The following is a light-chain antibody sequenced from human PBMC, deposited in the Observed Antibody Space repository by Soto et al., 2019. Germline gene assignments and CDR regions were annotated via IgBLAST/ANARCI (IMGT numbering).Light chain of an antibody. V-gene: IGKV1-5*01. CDR2: DAS. CDR1: QSLNSL. CDR3: QHSWT. Sequence: DIQMTQSPSTLSGSVGDRVTITCRASQSLNSLLAWYQQKPGRAPKLLIYDASTLESGVPSRFSGSGSGTEFTLTISSLQTDDFATYYCQHSWTFGQGTKVDIK. J-gene: IGKJ1*01.